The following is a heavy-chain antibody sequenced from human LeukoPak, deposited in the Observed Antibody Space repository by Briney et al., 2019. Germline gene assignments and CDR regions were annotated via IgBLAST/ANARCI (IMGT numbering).Heavy chain of an antibody. Sequence: SETLSLTCAVSGGSISGGGYSWSWIRQPPGKGLEWIGYIYYSGTTYYNPSLKSRVTISVDTSKNQFSLNLSSVTAADTAVYYCARAPLTTVNWFDPWGQGTLVTVSS. V-gene: IGHV4-30-4*07. D-gene: IGHD4-17*01. CDR1: GGSISGGGYS. J-gene: IGHJ5*02. CDR3: ARAPLTTVNWFDP. CDR2: IYYSGTT.